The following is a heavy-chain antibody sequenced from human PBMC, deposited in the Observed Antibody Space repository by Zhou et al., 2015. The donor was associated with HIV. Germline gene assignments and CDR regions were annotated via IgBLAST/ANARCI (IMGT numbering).Heavy chain of an antibody. V-gene: IGHV1-69*12. CDR2: SMFTCRVD. D-gene: IGHD2-2*01. J-gene: IGHJ4*02. CDR1: GGTFSSYA. CDR3: ASYVVGRSTSMYHD. Sequence: QVQLVQSGAEVKKPGSSVKVSCKASGGTFSSYAIKESDWLSQSMFTCRVDHRGLTFQGRVTITADESTSTAYMELSSLRSEDTAVYYCASYVVGRSTSMYHDWGQGTLVTVSS.